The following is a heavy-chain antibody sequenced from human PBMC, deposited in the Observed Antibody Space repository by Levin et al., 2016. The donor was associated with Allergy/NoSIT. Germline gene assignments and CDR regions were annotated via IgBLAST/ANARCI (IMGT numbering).Heavy chain of an antibody. D-gene: IGHD6-6*01. CDR2: INQLAIDK. J-gene: IGHJ6*02. CDR3: ARGFWRHLAPRREDYYYGLDV. V-gene: IGHV3-7*03. Sequence: WIRQPPGKGLEWVANINQLAIDKKYVDSVKGRFTISRDNPRNTLYLKMSSLRAEDTAVYYCARGFWRHLAPRREDYYYGLDVWGQGTTVTVSS.